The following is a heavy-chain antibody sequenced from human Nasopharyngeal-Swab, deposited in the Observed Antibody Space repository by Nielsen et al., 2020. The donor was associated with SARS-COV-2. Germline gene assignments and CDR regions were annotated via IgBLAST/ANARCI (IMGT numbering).Heavy chain of an antibody. V-gene: IGHV3-7*01. CDR2: IKQDGSGM. J-gene: IGHJ4*02. D-gene: IGHD5-24*01. Sequence: GGSLRLSCAASGFIFSNYWMTWVRQAPGKGLEWVANIKQDGSGMYYVDSVKGRFTISRDNAKNSLYLQMNSLRVEDTAVYNCAREGRDGFDYWGQGTLVTVSS. CDR1: GFIFSNYW. CDR3: AREGRDGFDY.